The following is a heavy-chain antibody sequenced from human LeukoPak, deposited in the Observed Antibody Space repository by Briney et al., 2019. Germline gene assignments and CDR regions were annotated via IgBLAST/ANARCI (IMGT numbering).Heavy chain of an antibody. CDR2: ISASNGNT. V-gene: IGHV1-18*01. D-gene: IGHD2-15*01. CDR1: VYTFTSYG. J-gene: IGHJ6*03. Sequence: GASRKVSCKASVYTFTSYGISWVRQAPGQGLGWMGWISASNGNTNYAQKLQGRVTMTTDTSPSTAYLELRSLRSADTAVYYCARRSGGSADYMDVWGKGTTVTVSS. CDR3: ARRSGGSADYMDV.